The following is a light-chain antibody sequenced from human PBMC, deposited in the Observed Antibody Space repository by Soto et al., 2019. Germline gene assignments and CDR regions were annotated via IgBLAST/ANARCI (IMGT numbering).Light chain of an antibody. J-gene: IGKJ4*01. CDR3: QQFNTYPALT. CDR2: DVS. V-gene: IGKV1-13*02. Sequence: AIQLTQSPSSLSASVGDRVTITCRASQGISSALAWYQQKPGKSPNLLIYDVSSLESGVPSRFRGSGSVTDFTLTISSLQPEDFATYYCQQFNTYPALTFGGGPKVEIK. CDR1: QGISSA.